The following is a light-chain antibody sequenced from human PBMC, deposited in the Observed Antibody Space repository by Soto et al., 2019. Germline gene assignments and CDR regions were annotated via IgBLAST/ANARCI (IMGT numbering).Light chain of an antibody. J-gene: IGKJ4*01. CDR3: QQYDDWPLT. CDR1: ENVKTR. V-gene: IGKV3-15*01. Sequence: EKVMTQSPATLFVSPEERATLSCRASENVKTRLAWYQQKSGQAPRLLIYDVFTRATGIPARFSGSASGTEFTLTISSLQSEDSAVYYCQQYDDWPLTSGGGTKV. CDR2: DVF.